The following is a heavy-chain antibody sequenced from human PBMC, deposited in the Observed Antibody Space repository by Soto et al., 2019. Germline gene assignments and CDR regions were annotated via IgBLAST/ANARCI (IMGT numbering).Heavy chain of an antibody. D-gene: IGHD3-10*01. V-gene: IGHV1-18*01. Sequence: GASVKVSCKASGYTFTSYGISWVRQAPGQGLEWMEWISAYNGNTNYAQKLQGRVTMTTDTSTSTAYMELRSLRSDDTAVYYCARDRVRGSGSYYPNDAFDIWGQGTMVTVSS. CDR1: GYTFTSYG. CDR3: ARDRVRGSGSYYPNDAFDI. J-gene: IGHJ3*02. CDR2: ISAYNGNT.